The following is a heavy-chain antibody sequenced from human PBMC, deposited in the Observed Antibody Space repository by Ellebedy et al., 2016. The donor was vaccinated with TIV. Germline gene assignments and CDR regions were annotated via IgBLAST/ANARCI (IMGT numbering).Heavy chain of an antibody. V-gene: IGHV3-7*03. J-gene: IGHJ6*02. Sequence: GGSLRLSCAASGFTFRSYWMRWVRQTPGKGLEWVASIKQGGSEMYYADSVEGRFTVARDKAKNSLYRQMNSLRVEDTAVYYCARGGVPYAVDVWGQGTTVTVSS. CDR1: GFTFRSYW. CDR2: IKQGGSEM. D-gene: IGHD2-8*01. CDR3: ARGGVPYAVDV.